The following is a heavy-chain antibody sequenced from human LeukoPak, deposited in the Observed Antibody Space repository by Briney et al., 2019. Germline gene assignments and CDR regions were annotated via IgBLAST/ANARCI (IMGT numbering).Heavy chain of an antibody. J-gene: IGHJ6*04. CDR2: INWNSGTM. Sequence: GRSLRLSCAASGFSFADATMHWVRQVPGKGLEWVSGINWNSGTMGYADSVKGRFTVSRDNAKNSLYLQMNSLKTEDTALYYCAKDPDLDVWGKGTTVTVYS. CDR1: GFSFADAT. V-gene: IGHV3-9*01. CDR3: AKDPDLDV.